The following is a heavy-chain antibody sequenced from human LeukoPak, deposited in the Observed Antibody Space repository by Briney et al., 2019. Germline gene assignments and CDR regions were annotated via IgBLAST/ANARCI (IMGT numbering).Heavy chain of an antibody. Sequence: GGSLRLSCAASGFTFTNYEMNWVRQAPGKGLEWISYITSSGSSIYYADSVKGRFTISRDNAKNSLYLQMSSLRAEDTAVYYCARDLGLRLGELSPILDYWGQGTLVTVSS. D-gene: IGHD3-16*02. V-gene: IGHV3-48*03. CDR1: GFTFTNYE. CDR2: ITSSGSSI. CDR3: ARDLGLRLGELSPILDY. J-gene: IGHJ4*02.